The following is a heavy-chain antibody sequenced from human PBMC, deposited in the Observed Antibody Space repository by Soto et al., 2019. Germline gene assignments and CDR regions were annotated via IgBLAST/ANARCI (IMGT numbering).Heavy chain of an antibody. D-gene: IGHD2-2*01. Sequence: QVQLVQSGAEVKKPGSSVKVSCKASGGTFSSYAISWVRQAPGQGLEWMGGSIPIPGTANYAQKFQGRVTITADESTSTAYMRLSSLRTEDTAAYYCARSHGSSTSLEIYYYYSYGMDVWGQGTTVTVSS. J-gene: IGHJ6*02. CDR1: GGTFSSYA. V-gene: IGHV1-69*01. CDR2: SIPIPGTA. CDR3: ARSHGSSTSLEIYYYYSYGMDV.